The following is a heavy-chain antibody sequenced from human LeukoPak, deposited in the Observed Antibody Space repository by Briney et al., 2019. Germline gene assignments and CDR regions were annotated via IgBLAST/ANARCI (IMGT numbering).Heavy chain of an antibody. CDR1: GFTFSSYS. CDR2: ISSSSSYI. Sequence: GGSLRLSCAASGFTFSSYSMNWVRQAPGKGLEWVSSISSSSSYIYYADSVKGRFTISRDNAKNSLYLQMNSLRAEDTAVYYCARAPRYYYGSGSSVDYWGQGTLVTVSS. V-gene: IGHV3-21*01. CDR3: ARAPRYYYGSGSSVDY. D-gene: IGHD3-10*01. J-gene: IGHJ4*02.